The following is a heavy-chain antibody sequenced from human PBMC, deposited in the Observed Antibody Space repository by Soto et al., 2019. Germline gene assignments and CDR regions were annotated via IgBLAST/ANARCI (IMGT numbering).Heavy chain of an antibody. V-gene: IGHV4-39*01. Sequence: SETLSLTCTVSGGSISSSSYYWGWIRQPPGKGLEWIGSIYYSGSTYYNPSLKSRVTISVDTSKNQFSLKLSSVTAADTAVYYCARLPRDFWSGYYWDYWGQGTLVTVSS. CDR3: ARLPRDFWSGYYWDY. J-gene: IGHJ4*02. CDR1: GGSISSSSYY. CDR2: IYYSGST. D-gene: IGHD3-3*01.